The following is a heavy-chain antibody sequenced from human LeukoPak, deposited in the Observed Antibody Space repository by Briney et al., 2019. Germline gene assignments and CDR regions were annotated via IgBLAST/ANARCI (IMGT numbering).Heavy chain of an antibody. CDR3: ARSLSTGPSAAGDAFYFYYGMDV. CDR2: IHYSGSP. V-gene: IGHV4-59*11. J-gene: IGHJ6*02. D-gene: IGHD6-13*01. CDR1: GHSISSHY. Sequence: SETLSLTCNVSGHSISSHYWSWLRQPPGKGLEWLAYIHYSGSPNYNPSLTSPVPLSVDPSKHQFALKLTSVTAADQAVDYCARSLSTGPSAAGDAFYFYYGMDVWGQGTTVTVSS.